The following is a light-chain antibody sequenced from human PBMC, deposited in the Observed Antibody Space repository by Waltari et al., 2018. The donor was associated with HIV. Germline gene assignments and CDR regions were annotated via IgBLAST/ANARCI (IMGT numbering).Light chain of an antibody. CDR3: QQFKGHSPWT. CDR2: QAS. CDR1: QSLARW. J-gene: IGKJ1*01. V-gene: IGKV1-5*03. Sequence: DIQMTQSPSTLTASVVDRVTITCRARQSLARWLAWYQQKPGKAPKLLIYQASTLESGVPSRFSVSGSGTEFTLTISSLQPDDFATYYCQQFKGHSPWTFGQGTKVEFK.